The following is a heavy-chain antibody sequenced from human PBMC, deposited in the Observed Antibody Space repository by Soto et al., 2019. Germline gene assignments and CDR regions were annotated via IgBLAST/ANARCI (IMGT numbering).Heavy chain of an antibody. CDR2: ISYDGNKK. CDR1: GFTFSTYG. V-gene: IGHV3-30*18. CDR3: ANAGGSGDFIDF. D-gene: IGHD2-15*01. Sequence: QVQLVQSGGGVVQPGRSLRLSCAASGFTFSTYGMHWVRQAPGKGLEWVAFISYDGNKKYFADSVKGRFTISRDNSKSTLYLHMNSLRAEDTAIYYCANAGGSGDFIDFWGQGTLVTVSS. J-gene: IGHJ4*02.